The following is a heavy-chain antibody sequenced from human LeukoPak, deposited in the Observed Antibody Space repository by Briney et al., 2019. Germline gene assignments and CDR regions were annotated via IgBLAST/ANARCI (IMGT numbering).Heavy chain of an antibody. J-gene: IGHJ4*02. Sequence: PGGSLRLSCAASGFTFSSYSMNWVRQAPGKGLEWVSSISSSSSYIYYADSVKGRFTISRDNAKNSLYLQMNSLRAEDTAVYYCARDGDQPPGYFDYWGQGTLVTVSS. CDR1: GFTFSSYS. D-gene: IGHD2-21*02. CDR2: ISSSSSYI. CDR3: ARDGDQPPGYFDY. V-gene: IGHV3-21*01.